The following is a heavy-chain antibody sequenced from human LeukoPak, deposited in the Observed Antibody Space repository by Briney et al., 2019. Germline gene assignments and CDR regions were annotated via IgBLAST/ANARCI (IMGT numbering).Heavy chain of an antibody. Sequence: PSETLSLTCTVSGGSISSGSYYWSWIRQPAGKGLEWIGRIYTSGSTNYNPALKSRVTVSVDTSKNQFSLRLSSVTAADTAVYYRAREGRLVRAFDYWGQGTLVTGSS. V-gene: IGHV4-61*02. CDR2: IYTSGST. CDR1: GGSISSGSYY. CDR3: AREGRLVRAFDY. J-gene: IGHJ4*02. D-gene: IGHD6-19*01.